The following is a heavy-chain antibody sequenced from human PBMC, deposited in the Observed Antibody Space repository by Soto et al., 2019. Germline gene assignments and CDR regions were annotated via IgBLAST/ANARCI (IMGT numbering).Heavy chain of an antibody. CDR2: ISHRGTA. CDR1: GGSIISGAYY. J-gene: IGHJ5*02. D-gene: IGHD6-13*01. Sequence: SETLSLTCTVSGGSIISGAYYWVWIRQHPGKGLEWIGYISHRGTAYYTPSLKSRVSLSVDPSKSQFSLNVTSLTAADTAVYYCARVSATGTRWFDPWGPGTLVTVSS. V-gene: IGHV4-31*03. CDR3: ARVSATGTRWFDP.